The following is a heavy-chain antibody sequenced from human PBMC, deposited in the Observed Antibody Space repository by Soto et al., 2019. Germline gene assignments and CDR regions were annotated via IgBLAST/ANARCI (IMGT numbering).Heavy chain of an antibody. CDR2: IWFDGSNK. D-gene: IGHD3-9*01. V-gene: IGHV3-33*01. Sequence: GGSLRLSCAASGFTFSSYGMHWVRQAPGKGLEWVAVIWFDGSNKYYADSVKGRFTISRDNSKNTLFLQMNSLRAEDTAVYYSARGYDWSPTDYWGQGTLVTVSS. J-gene: IGHJ4*02. CDR1: GFTFSSYG. CDR3: ARGYDWSPTDY.